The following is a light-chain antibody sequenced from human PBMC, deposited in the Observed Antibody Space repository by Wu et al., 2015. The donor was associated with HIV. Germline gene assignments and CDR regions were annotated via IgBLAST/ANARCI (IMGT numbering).Light chain of an antibody. V-gene: IGKV1-5*03. CDR3: QQSFISTPS. J-gene: IGKJ1*01. Sequence: DIQMTQSPSTLSASVGDRVTITCRASQSISNWLAWFQQKPGKAPKFLIYKASSLESGAPARFSGAGSGTEFTLTINSLQPEDFATYYCQQSFISTPSFGQGTKVEI. CDR2: KAS. CDR1: QSISNW.